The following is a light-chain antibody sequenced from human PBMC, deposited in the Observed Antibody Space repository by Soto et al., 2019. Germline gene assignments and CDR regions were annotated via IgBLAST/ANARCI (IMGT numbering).Light chain of an antibody. CDR3: QSYDSSNHGV. V-gene: IGLV6-57*02. CDR1: SGSIASNY. CDR2: EDN. Sequence: QSVSESPGKTVTISCTGSSGSIASNYVQWYQQRPGSAPTTVIYEDNQRPSGVPDRFSGSIDSSSNSASLTISGLKTEDEADYYCQSYDSSNHGVFGGGTKVTVL. J-gene: IGLJ3*02.